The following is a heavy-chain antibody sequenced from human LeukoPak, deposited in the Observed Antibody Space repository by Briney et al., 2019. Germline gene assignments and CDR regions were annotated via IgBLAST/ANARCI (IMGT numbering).Heavy chain of an antibody. CDR2: LYYTGST. CDR3: ARLEGSSSWTFDY. CDR1: GGSFSGYY. Sequence: PSETLSLTCAVYGGSFSGYYWSWIRQPPGKGLEWIGYLYYTGSTNYNPSLKSRVTISVDTSKNQFSLKLNSVTAADTAVYYCARLEGSSSWTFDYWGQGTLVTVSS. D-gene: IGHD6-13*01. V-gene: IGHV4-59*08. J-gene: IGHJ4*02.